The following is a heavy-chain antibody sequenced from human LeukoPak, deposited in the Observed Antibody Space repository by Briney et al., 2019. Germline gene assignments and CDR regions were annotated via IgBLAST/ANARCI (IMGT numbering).Heavy chain of an antibody. Sequence: TSETLSLTCTVSGGSISSYYWSWIRQPPGKGLEWIGYIYYSGSTNYNPSLKSRVTISVDTSKNQFSLKLSSVTAADTAVYYCARHVSGSYYIYFDYWGQGTLVTVSS. CDR1: GGSISSYY. J-gene: IGHJ4*02. CDR2: IYYSGST. V-gene: IGHV4-59*08. D-gene: IGHD1-26*01. CDR3: ARHVSGSYYIYFDY.